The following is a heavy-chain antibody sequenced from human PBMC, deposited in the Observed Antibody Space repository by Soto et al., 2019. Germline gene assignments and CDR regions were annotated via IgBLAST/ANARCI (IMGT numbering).Heavy chain of an antibody. V-gene: IGHV3-15*01. CDR3: TSALRYFWSGTFYYFDY. CDR2: IKSKTDGGTT. J-gene: IGHJ4*02. CDR1: GFTFSNAW. D-gene: IGHD3-3*01. Sequence: GGSLRLSCAASGFTFSNAWMSWVRQAPGKXLEWVGRIKSKTDGGTTDYAAPVKGRFTISIDDSKNTLYLQMNSLKTEDTAVYYCTSALRYFWSGTFYYFDYWGQGTLVTVSS.